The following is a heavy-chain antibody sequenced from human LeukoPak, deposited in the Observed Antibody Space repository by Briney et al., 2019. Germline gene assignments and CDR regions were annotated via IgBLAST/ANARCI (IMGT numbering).Heavy chain of an antibody. Sequence: SVKVSCKAPGGTFSSYAISWVRQAPGQGLEWMGRIIPIFGTANYAQKFQGRVTITADKSTSTAYMELSSLRSEDTAVYYCARDQGEKYQLLSGWGQGTLVTVSS. CDR3: ARDQGEKYQLLSG. D-gene: IGHD2-2*01. CDR2: IIPIFGTA. V-gene: IGHV1-69*06. J-gene: IGHJ4*02. CDR1: GGTFSSYA.